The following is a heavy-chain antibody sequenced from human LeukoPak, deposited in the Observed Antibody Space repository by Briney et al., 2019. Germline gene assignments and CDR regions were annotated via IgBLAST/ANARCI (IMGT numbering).Heavy chain of an antibody. Sequence: GRSLRLSCAASEFTFSSYGMHWVRQAPGKGLEWVAVISYDGSNKYYADSVKGRFTISRDNSKNTLYLQMNSLRAEDTAVYYCAKDQFGGFDPWGQGTLVTVSS. J-gene: IGHJ5*02. CDR2: ISYDGSNK. CDR3: AKDQFGGFDP. V-gene: IGHV3-30*18. D-gene: IGHD3-10*01. CDR1: EFTFSSYG.